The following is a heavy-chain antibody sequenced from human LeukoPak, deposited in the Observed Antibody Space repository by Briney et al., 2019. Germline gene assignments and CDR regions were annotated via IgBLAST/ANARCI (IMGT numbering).Heavy chain of an antibody. V-gene: IGHV4-59*08. D-gene: IGHD6-25*01. CDR3: ASQQRGTFDI. CDR2: IYYSGST. J-gene: IGHJ3*02. Sequence: PSETLSLTCTVSGGSISSYYWSWIRQPPEKGLEWIGYIYYSGSTNYNPSLKSRVTISVDTSKNQFSLKLSSVTAADTAVYYCASQQRGTFDIWGQGTMVTVSS. CDR1: GGSISSYY.